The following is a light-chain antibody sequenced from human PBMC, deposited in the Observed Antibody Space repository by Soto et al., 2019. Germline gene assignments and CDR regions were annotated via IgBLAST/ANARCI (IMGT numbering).Light chain of an antibody. CDR1: SSDVGSYNL. CDR3: CSSAGSSTSPYV. CDR2: EVS. Sequence: QSVLTQPASVSGSPGQSITISCTGTSSDVGSYNLVSWYQQHPGKAPKLMIYEVSKRPSGVSNRFSGSKSGNTASLTISGLQAEDEADYYCCSSAGSSTSPYVFGTGTKDTDL. V-gene: IGLV2-23*02. J-gene: IGLJ1*01.